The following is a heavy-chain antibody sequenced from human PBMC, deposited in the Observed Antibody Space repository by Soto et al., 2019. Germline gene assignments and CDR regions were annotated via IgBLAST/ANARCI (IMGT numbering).Heavy chain of an antibody. J-gene: IGHJ6*02. D-gene: IGHD5-12*01. V-gene: IGHV3-9*01. Sequence: VXLSCAPSGFTVYNYAMHWFLQAPVKGLEWVSGISWNSGSIGYADSVKGRFTISRDNAKNSLYLQMNSLRAEDTALYYCAKDRSRSYAYIVATTAYYYYGMDVWGQGTTVTVSS. CDR2: ISWNSGSI. CDR1: GFTVYNYA. CDR3: AKDRSRSYAYIVATTAYYYYGMDV.